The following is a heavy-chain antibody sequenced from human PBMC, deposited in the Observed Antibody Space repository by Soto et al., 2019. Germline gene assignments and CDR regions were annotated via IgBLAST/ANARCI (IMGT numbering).Heavy chain of an antibody. Sequence: QVQLVQSGAEVNKPESSVKVSCKAPGGTFSTYAISWVRQAPGQGLEWMGGIIPMFGTANYAQRFQDRVTITADESTTTVYMELSSLRSEDTAVYFCASGIQLWLRRINNGYSGWGQGTLVTVSS. D-gene: IGHD5-18*01. CDR1: GGTFSTYA. CDR2: IIPMFGTA. CDR3: ASGIQLWLRRINNGYSG. J-gene: IGHJ4*02. V-gene: IGHV1-69*12.